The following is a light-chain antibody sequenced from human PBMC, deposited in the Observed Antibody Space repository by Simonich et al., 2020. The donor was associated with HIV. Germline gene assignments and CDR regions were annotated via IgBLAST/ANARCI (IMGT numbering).Light chain of an antibody. CDR2: EGT. CDR3: CSYAVTSRI. J-gene: IGLJ2*01. CDR1: RSDVGSYNL. Sequence: QSALTQPASVSGSPGQSITISCTGTRSDVGSYNLDSWYQQHPGKAPKLMIYEGTKPPSGGSNLFSGSKSGNTASLTISGLQAEDEADYYCCSYAVTSRIFGGGTKLTVL. V-gene: IGLV2-23*01.